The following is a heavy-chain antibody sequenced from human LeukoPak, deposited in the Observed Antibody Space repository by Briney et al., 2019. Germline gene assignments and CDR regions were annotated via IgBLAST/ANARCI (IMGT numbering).Heavy chain of an antibody. CDR3: ARGGAYGGNSVGY. CDR1: GFTFSSYS. Sequence: GGSLRLSCAASGFTFSSYSMNRVRQAPGKGLEWVSSISSSSSYIYYADSVKGRFTISRDNAKNSLYLQMNSLRAEDTAVYYCARGGAYGGNSVGYWGQGTLVTVSS. V-gene: IGHV3-21*01. D-gene: IGHD4-23*01. CDR2: ISSSSSYI. J-gene: IGHJ4*02.